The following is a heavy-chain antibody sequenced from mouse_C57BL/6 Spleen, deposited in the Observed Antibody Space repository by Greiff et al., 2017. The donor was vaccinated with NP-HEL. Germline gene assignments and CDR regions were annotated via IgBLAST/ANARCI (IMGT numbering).Heavy chain of an antibody. CDR1: GYTFTSYT. CDR3: ARGDYDEGWYFDV. D-gene: IGHD2-4*01. V-gene: IGHV1-4*01. J-gene: IGHJ1*03. CDR2: INPSSGYT. Sequence: QVQLQQSGAELARPGASVKMSCKASGYTFTSYTMHWVKQRPGQGLEWIGYINPSSGYTKYNQKFKDKATLTADKSSSTAYMQLSSLTSEDSAVYCCARGDYDEGWYFDVWGTGTTVTVSS.